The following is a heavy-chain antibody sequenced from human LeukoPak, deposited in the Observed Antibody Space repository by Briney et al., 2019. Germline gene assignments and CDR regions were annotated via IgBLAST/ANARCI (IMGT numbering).Heavy chain of an antibody. D-gene: IGHD3-22*01. CDR3: ARHGPPMSPIDY. J-gene: IGHJ4*02. CDR2: LYYSGSI. Sequence: PSETLSLTCTVSGDSISRSTYYWGWIRQPPGRRLEWIGALYYSGSIYYNPSLKSRVTISVDTPKNQFSLKLNSVTAADTAVYYCARHGPPMSPIDYWGQGTLVSVSS. CDR1: GDSISRSTYY. V-gene: IGHV4-39*01.